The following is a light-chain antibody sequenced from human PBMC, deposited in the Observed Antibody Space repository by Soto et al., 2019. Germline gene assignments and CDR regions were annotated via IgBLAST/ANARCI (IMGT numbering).Light chain of an antibody. Sequence: AIQMTQSPSFLSASVGDRVIITCRASQDIRSDLGWYQHKPGKAPKVLISAASNLQSGVPSRFSGSGSGTEFTLTINSLQPEDFASYYCLQDFNYPRTFGQGTKVDNK. J-gene: IGKJ1*01. CDR2: AAS. CDR1: QDIRSD. V-gene: IGKV1-6*01. CDR3: LQDFNYPRT.